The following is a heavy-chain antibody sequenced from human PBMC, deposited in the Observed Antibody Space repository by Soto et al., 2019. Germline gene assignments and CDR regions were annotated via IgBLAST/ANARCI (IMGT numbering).Heavy chain of an antibody. Sequence: APVEVSCKDSGYTLTSYGISWVRQATGQGLEWMGWISAYNGNTNYAQKLQGRVTMTTDTSTSTAYMELRSLRSDDTAVYYCARDRSGYYDSSGYPYWGQGTLVTVSS. CDR1: GYTLTSYG. CDR2: ISAYNGNT. J-gene: IGHJ4*02. V-gene: IGHV1-18*04. CDR3: ARDRSGYYDSSGYPY. D-gene: IGHD3-22*01.